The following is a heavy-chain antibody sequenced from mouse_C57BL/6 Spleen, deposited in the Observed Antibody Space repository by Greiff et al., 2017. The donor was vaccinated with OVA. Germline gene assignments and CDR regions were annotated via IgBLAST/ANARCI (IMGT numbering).Heavy chain of an antibody. V-gene: IGHV5-6*01. CDR3: ARRDSRYAMDY. J-gene: IGHJ4*01. D-gene: IGHD6-1*01. Sequence: EVQRVESGGDLVKPGGSLKLSCAASGFTFSSYGMSWVRQTPDKRLEWVATISSGGSYTYYPDSVKGRFTISRDNAKNTLYLQMSSLKSEDTAMYYCARRDSRYAMDYWGQGTSVTVSS. CDR2: ISSGGSYT. CDR1: GFTFSSYG.